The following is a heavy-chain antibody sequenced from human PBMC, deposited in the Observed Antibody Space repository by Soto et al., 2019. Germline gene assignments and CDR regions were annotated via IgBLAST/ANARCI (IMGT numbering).Heavy chain of an antibody. CDR3: ARDLGVVVVPPTFDY. CDR2: ISSSSSYT. CDR1: GFTFNTYR. Sequence: EVQLVESGGGLVKPGGSLRLSYAASGFTFNTYRMNWVRQAPGKGLEWVSAISSSSSYTYYADSLRGRFSISRDNARNSLYLQMNSLSAEDTAVYYCARDLGVVVVPPTFDYWGQGILVTVSS. J-gene: IGHJ4*02. V-gene: IGHV3-21*01. D-gene: IGHD2-2*01.